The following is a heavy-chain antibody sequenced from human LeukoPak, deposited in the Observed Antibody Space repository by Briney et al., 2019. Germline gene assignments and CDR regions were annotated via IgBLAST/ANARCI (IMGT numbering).Heavy chain of an antibody. Sequence: PSETLSLTYTVSGGSISSYYWSWIRQPAGKGLEWIGYIYYSGSTNYNPSLKSRVTISVDTSKNQFSLKLSSVTAADTAVYYCARSVEGYCRGGSCYSYSYYMDVWGKGTTVTVSS. V-gene: IGHV4-59*01. CDR3: ARSVEGYCRGGSCYSYSYYMDV. CDR2: IYYSGST. CDR1: GGSISSYY. J-gene: IGHJ6*03. D-gene: IGHD2-15*01.